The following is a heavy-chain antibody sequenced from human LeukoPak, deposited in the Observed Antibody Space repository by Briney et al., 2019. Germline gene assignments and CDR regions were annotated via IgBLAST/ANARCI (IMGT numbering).Heavy chain of an antibody. J-gene: IGHJ4*02. V-gene: IGHV3-23*01. CDR3: AKPQTSKTYYFDY. CDR1: GFTFSSYG. Sequence: GGSLRLSCTASGFTFSSYGMSWVRQAPGKGLEWVSAISGSGGSTYYADSVKGRFTISRDNSKNTLYLQMDSLRAEDTAVYYCAKPQTSKTYYFDYWGQGTLVTVSS. CDR2: ISGSGGST.